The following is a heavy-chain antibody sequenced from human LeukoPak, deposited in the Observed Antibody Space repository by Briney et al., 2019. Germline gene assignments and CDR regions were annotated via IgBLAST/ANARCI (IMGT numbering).Heavy chain of an antibody. D-gene: IGHD3-3*02. CDR1: GFTFSSYS. Sequence: GGSLRLSCAASGFTFSSYSMNWFRQTPGKGLEWVANIKQDGSEKYVDSVKGRFTISRDIAKTSLYLQMNSLRAKDTAVYYCAREASSHFTWGQGTLVTVSS. V-gene: IGHV3-7*01. J-gene: IGHJ5*02. CDR2: IKQDGSEK. CDR3: AREASSHFT.